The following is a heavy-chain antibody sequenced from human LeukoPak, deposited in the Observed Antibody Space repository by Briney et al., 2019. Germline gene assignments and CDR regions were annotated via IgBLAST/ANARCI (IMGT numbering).Heavy chain of an antibody. CDR2: INHSGST. V-gene: IGHV4-34*01. J-gene: IGHJ6*02. D-gene: IGHD3-22*01. CDR1: GGSFSGYY. CDR3: ARVRSSGYLNYYYYGMDV. Sequence: SETLSLTCAVYGGSFSGYYWSWIRQPPGKGLEWIGEINHSGSTNYNPSLKSRVTISVDTSKNQFSLKLSSVTAADTAVYYCARVRSSGYLNYYYYGMDVWGQGTTVTVSS.